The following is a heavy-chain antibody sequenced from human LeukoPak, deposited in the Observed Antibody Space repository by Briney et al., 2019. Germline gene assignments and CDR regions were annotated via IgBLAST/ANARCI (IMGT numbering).Heavy chain of an antibody. Sequence: SVKVSCKTSGGTFNNYAISWVRQAPGQGLEWVGGSIPLFGTAGYAQKFQGRVTITKDESTRTVYLELTSLTSDDTAVYYCARDGHGDYGSGWFDPWGQGTLVSVSS. CDR1: GGTFNNYA. D-gene: IGHD4-17*01. CDR3: ARDGHGDYGSGWFDP. J-gene: IGHJ5*02. V-gene: IGHV1-69*05. CDR2: SIPLFGTA.